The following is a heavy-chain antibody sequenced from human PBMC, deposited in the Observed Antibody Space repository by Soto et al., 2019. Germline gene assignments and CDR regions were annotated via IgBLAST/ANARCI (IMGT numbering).Heavy chain of an antibody. J-gene: IGHJ3*02. V-gene: IGHV3-21*01. CDR3: ARDGDYYGSGYRPRGDAFDI. CDR2: ISSSSSYI. D-gene: IGHD3-10*01. Sequence: GGSLKLSCAASGFTFSSYSMNCVRQAPGKGLEWVSSISSSSSYIYYADSVKGRFTISRDNAKNSLYLQMNSLRAEDTAVYYCARDGDYYGSGYRPRGDAFDIWGQGTMVTVSS. CDR1: GFTFSSYS.